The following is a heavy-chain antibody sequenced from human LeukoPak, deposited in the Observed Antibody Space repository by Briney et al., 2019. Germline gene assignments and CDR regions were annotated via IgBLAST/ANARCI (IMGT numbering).Heavy chain of an antibody. J-gene: IGHJ4*02. Sequence: GASVKVSCKASGGTFSSYAISWVRQAPGQGLEWMGRIIPILGIANYAQKFQGRVTITADKSTSTAYMELSSLRSEDTAVYYCARVASGYYSYYFDYWGQGTLVTVSS. CDR2: IIPILGIA. D-gene: IGHD3-22*01. V-gene: IGHV1-69*04. CDR3: ARVASGYYSYYFDY. CDR1: GGTFSSYA.